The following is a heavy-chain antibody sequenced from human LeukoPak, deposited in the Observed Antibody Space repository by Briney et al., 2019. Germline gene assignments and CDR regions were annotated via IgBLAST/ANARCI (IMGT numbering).Heavy chain of an antibody. CDR1: GFSFSDHY. J-gene: IGHJ4*02. V-gene: IGHV3-11*03. Sequence: GGSLRLSCAASGFSFSDHYMSWIRQAPGKGLEWVSYISGSRSFTNYADSVKGRFTISRDTAKNSLYLQMNSLRAEDTAVYYCARLRGYSYGLDYWGQGILVTVSS. CDR2: ISGSRSFT. D-gene: IGHD5-18*01. CDR3: ARLRGYSYGLDY.